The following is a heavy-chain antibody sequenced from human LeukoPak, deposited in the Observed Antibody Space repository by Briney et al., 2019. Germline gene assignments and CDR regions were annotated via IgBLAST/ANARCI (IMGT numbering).Heavy chain of an antibody. CDR2: ISTSSSTI. Sequence: GGSLRLSCGASGFSLNTYSMNWVRQAPGKGPEWLSYISTSSSTIYYADSEKGRFTISRDNAKNSLYLQMNSLRVEDTAVYYCARVGIHVWLWGDAFDIWGQGTMVTVSS. V-gene: IGHV3-48*04. CDR3: ARVGIHVWLWGDAFDI. CDR1: GFSLNTYS. D-gene: IGHD5-18*01. J-gene: IGHJ3*02.